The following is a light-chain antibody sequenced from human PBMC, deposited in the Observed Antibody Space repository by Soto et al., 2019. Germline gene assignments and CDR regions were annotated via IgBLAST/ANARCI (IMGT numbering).Light chain of an antibody. CDR2: DAP. Sequence: DIQMTQSPSSLSASVGDRVTITCQASHYLGNSLSWSQQKPGKAPKLLISDAPNLETGVPSRFSASASGTDFTFTISSLQPEDIATYYCQQYDSLPFTFGGGTKVDIK. J-gene: IGKJ4*01. CDR1: HYLGNS. V-gene: IGKV1-33*01. CDR3: QQYDSLPFT.